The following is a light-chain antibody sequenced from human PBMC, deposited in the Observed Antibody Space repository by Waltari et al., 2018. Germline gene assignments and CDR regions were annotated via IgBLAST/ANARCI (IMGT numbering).Light chain of an antibody. CDR3: CSYAGSTTRWV. V-gene: IGLV2-23*02. CDR1: SSDVGSYTL. Sequence: QSALTQPASVSGSPGQPITISCTGTSSDVGSYTLVSWYQQHPGKAPKLIIYAVSKRPSGVSARFSGSKSGNTASLTISGLQAEDEADYYCCSYAGSTTRWVFGGGTKLTVL. J-gene: IGLJ3*02. CDR2: AVS.